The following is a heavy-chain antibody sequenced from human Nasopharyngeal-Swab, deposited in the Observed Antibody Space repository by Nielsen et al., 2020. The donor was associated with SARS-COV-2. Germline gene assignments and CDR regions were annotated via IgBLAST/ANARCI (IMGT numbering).Heavy chain of an antibody. Sequence: SQTLSLTCAVYGGSFSGYYWSWIRQPPGKGLEWIGEINHSGSTNYNPSLKSRVTISVDTSKNQFSLKLSSVTAADTAVYYCARGNGAFDYWGQGTLVTAPQ. D-gene: IGHD4-17*01. CDR3: ARGNGAFDY. CDR1: GGSFSGYY. J-gene: IGHJ4*02. V-gene: IGHV4-34*01. CDR2: INHSGST.